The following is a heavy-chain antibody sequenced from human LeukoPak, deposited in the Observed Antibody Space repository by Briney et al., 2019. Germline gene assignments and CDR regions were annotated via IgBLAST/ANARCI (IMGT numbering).Heavy chain of an antibody. CDR1: GGSISSYY. Sequence: SETLSLTCTVSGGSISSYYWSWIRQPPGKGLEWIGYIYYSGSTNYNPSLKSRVTISVDTSKNQFSLKLSSVTAADTAVYYCATQGLRAYYYDSSGYLYFDYWGQGTLVTVSS. D-gene: IGHD3-22*01. CDR3: ATQGLRAYYYDSSGYLYFDY. CDR2: IYYSGST. V-gene: IGHV4-59*08. J-gene: IGHJ4*02.